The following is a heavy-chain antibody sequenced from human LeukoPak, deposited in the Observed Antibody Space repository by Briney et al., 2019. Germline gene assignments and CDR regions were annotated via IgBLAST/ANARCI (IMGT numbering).Heavy chain of an antibody. D-gene: IGHD3-10*01. CDR3: ASGQGPYYYGSGSSTFDY. CDR1: GYTFTSYG. CDR2: ISAYNGNT. J-gene: IGHJ4*02. Sequence: ASVKVSCKASGYTFTSYGISWVRQAPGQGLEWMGWISAYNGNTNYAQKLQGRVTMTTDTSTSTAYRELRSLRPDDTAVYYCASGQGPYYYGSGSSTFDYWGQGTLVTVSS. V-gene: IGHV1-18*04.